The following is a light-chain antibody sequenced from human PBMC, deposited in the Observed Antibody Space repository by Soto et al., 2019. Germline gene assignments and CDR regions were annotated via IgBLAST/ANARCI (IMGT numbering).Light chain of an antibody. V-gene: IGKV1-5*03. CDR1: QSISSW. Sequence: DIQMTQSPSTLSASVGDRVTITCRASQSISSWLAWYQQRPGKAPNLLIHTASTLKSGVPSRFSGSGSGTEFTLTISSLQPDDFAVYYCQHYDFNSGLPFGGGTKVEI. CDR2: TAS. J-gene: IGKJ4*01. CDR3: QHYDFNSGLP.